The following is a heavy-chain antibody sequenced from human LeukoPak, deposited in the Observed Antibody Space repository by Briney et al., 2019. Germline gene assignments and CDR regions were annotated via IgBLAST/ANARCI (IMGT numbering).Heavy chain of an antibody. CDR1: GFTFDDA. Sequence: PGGSLRLSCAASGFTFDDAMHWVRQAPGKGLEWVSGISWNSGSRAYADSVKGRFTISRDNSKNSLYLQMNSLRIEDTALYYCAKESDGGSFDIDYWGQGTLVTVSS. J-gene: IGHJ4*02. CDR3: AKESDGGSFDIDY. V-gene: IGHV3-9*01. CDR2: ISWNSGSR. D-gene: IGHD1-26*01.